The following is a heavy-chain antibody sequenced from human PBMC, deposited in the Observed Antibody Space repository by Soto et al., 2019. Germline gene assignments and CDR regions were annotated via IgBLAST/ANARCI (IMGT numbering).Heavy chain of an antibody. V-gene: IGHV4-59*01. CDR1: GGSISSYD. D-gene: IGHD3-22*01. CDR3: ARDSGPNSYDSSGRKAIDI. Sequence: SETLSLTCTVSGGSISSYDWSWIRQPPGKGLEWIGYIYYSGSTNYNPSLKSRVTISVDTSKNQFSLKLSSVTAADTAVYYCARDSGPNSYDSSGRKAIDIWGQGTMVTVS. J-gene: IGHJ3*02. CDR2: IYYSGST.